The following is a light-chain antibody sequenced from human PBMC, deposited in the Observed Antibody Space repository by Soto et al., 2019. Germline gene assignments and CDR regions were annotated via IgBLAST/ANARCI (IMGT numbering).Light chain of an antibody. CDR3: SSYTSSTIL. V-gene: IGLV2-14*03. CDR1: SSDADAYNY. Sequence: SVLTPPASVSGSPGQSIIISCTGTSSDADAYNYVSWYQHHPGKAPKLLIYDVSNRPSGISNRFSGSKSGNTASLTISGLQPGDEADYFCSSYTSSTILFGGGTKVTVL. CDR2: DVS. J-gene: IGLJ2*01.